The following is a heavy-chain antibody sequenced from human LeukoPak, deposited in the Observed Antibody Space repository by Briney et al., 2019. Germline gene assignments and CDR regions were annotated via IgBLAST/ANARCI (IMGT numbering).Heavy chain of an antibody. D-gene: IGHD2-15*01. CDR2: IYPGDSDT. CDR3: ARGYCSGGSCYDSPYYFDY. V-gene: IGHV5-51*01. Sequence: GESLKISCMGSGYSFTTYWIGWVRQLPGKGLEWMGIIYPGDSDTRYSPSFQGQVTISADKSISTAYLQWSSLKASDTAMYYCARGYCSGGSCYDSPYYFDYWGQGTLVTVSS. J-gene: IGHJ4*02. CDR1: GYSFTTYW.